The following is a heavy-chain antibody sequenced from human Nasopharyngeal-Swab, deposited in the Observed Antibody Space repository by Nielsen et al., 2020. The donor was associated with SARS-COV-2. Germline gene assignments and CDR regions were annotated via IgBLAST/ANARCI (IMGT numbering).Heavy chain of an antibody. CDR3: ARIPPLDYYFDY. V-gene: IGHV2-70*01. Sequence: WIPQPPGKALEWLALIDWDDDKDYSTSLRTRRTISKETSKNQVVLTMTNMDPVDTATYYCARIPPLDYYFDYWGQGTLVTVSS. CDR2: IDWDDDK. D-gene: IGHD3/OR15-3a*01. J-gene: IGHJ4*02.